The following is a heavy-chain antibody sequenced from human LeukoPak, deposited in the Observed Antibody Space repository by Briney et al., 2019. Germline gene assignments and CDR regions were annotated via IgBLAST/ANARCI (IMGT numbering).Heavy chain of an antibody. D-gene: IGHD1-26*01. CDR2: ISSSGSTI. Sequence: PGGSLRLSCAASGFTFSSYSMSWIRQAPGKGLEWVSYISSSGSTIYYADSVKGRFTISRDNAKNSLYLQMNSLRAEDTAVYYCARDEGGGYGYYYYYYYMDVWGKGTTVTVSS. V-gene: IGHV3-48*04. CDR1: GFTFSSYS. J-gene: IGHJ6*03. CDR3: ARDEGGGYGYYYYYYYMDV.